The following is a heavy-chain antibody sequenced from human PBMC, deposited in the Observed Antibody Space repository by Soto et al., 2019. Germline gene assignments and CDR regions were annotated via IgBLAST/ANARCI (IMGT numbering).Heavy chain of an antibody. CDR1: GFSLTNGRMG. CDR3: ARMDGDYNYYGLDV. D-gene: IGHD4-17*01. J-gene: IGHJ6*02. Sequence: SGPTLVNPTETLTLTCSVSGFSLTNGRMGVSWIRQPPGKALEWLAHFFSDAGRSYSTSMQSRLNMYKDSSGSQVVLTMTNMAPADTATYFCARMDGDYNYYGLDVWGHGXAVTVSS. V-gene: IGHV2-26*01. CDR2: FFSDAGR.